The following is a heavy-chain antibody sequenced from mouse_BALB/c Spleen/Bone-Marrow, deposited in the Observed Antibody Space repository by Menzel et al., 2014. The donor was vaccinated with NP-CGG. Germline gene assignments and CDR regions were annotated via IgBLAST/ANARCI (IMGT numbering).Heavy chain of an antibody. D-gene: IGHD2-1*01. J-gene: IGHJ3*01. CDR2: IDPSDSET. V-gene: IGHV1-69*02. Sequence: VQLQQSGPELVKPGAPVKVSCKASGYTFTSYWTNWVKQRPGRGLEWIGGIDPSDSETHYNQKFKDKATLTVDKSSSTAYIQLSSLTSEDSAVYYCARDHFYSGNFEFAYWGQGTLVTVSA. CDR1: GYTFTSYW. CDR3: ARDHFYSGNFEFAY.